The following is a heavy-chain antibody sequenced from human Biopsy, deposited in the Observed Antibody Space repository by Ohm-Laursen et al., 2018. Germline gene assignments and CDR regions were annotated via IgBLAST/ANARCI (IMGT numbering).Heavy chain of an antibody. CDR2: IFYSGII. Sequence: SETLSLTCTVSGGSVSSNTNYWAWIRQPPGKGLEWIGSIFYSGIIYYNPSLKSRVSISVDTSKNQFSPNLNSVTAADTAVYYCARRPTGFWFDPWGQGTLVIVSS. CDR1: GGSVSSNTNY. J-gene: IGHJ5*02. CDR3: ARRPTGFWFDP. V-gene: IGHV4-39*01.